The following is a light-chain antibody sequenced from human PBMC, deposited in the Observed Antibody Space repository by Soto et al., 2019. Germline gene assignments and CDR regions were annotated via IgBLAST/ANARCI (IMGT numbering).Light chain of an antibody. V-gene: IGLV2-23*03. CDR1: SSDVGSYNL. CDR3: CSYAGFSTFVV. J-gene: IGLJ2*01. Sequence: QSALTQPASVSGSPGQSITISCTGTSSDVGSYNLVSWYQHHPGKAPKLMIYEGIKRPSGVSNRFSGSKSGNTASLTISGLQAEDEADYYCCSYAGFSTFVVFVGGNKLTVL. CDR2: EGI.